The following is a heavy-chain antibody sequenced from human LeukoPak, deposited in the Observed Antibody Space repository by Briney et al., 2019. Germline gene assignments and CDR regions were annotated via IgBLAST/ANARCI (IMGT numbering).Heavy chain of an antibody. V-gene: IGHV4-39*07. D-gene: IGHD6-19*01. CDR1: GGSILSSSYY. J-gene: IGHJ6*03. Sequence: SETLSLTCTVSGGSILSSSYYWGWIRQPPGKGLEWIGSIYYSGSTHYNPSLKSRVTISVDTSKNQFSLKLSSVTAADTAVYYCASSSVYAIPRIAVAGLYYYYMDVWGKGTTVTVSS. CDR2: IYYSGST. CDR3: ASSSVYAIPRIAVAGLYYYYMDV.